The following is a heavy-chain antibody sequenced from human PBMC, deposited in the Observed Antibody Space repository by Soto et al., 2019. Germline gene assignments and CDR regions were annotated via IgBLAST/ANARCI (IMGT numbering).Heavy chain of an antibody. V-gene: IGHV1-18*01. Sequence: QVQLVQSGPEVKKPGASLKVSCKTSGYTFTDYGITWVRQAPGQGLEWMGWISTDKGNTKYAQKFQGRVTMTTDTSTSTGYMELRSRRSDDTAVYYCATRSPAFDYWGQGTLVTVST. J-gene: IGHJ4*02. CDR3: ATRSPAFDY. CDR2: ISTDKGNT. CDR1: GYTFTDYG.